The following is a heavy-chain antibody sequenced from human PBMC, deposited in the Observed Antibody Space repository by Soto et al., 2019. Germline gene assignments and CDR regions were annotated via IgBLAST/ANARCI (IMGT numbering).Heavy chain of an antibody. D-gene: IGHD3-22*01. CDR3: TKTMISTTGANWCDP. Sequence: PGGSLRLSCTASGLRINSYAMVWARQPPGKGLEWVSGISGSGATTHYADSVKGRFTISRDNSRNTLYLQMNSLRAEDTAVYYCTKTMISTTGANWCDPWGQGTLVTVSS. CDR1: GLRINSYA. J-gene: IGHJ5*02. CDR2: ISGSGATT. V-gene: IGHV3-23*01.